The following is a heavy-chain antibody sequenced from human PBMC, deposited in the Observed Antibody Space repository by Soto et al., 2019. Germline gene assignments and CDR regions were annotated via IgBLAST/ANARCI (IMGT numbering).Heavy chain of an antibody. J-gene: IGHJ6*02. CDR1: GYTFTGYY. CDR2: INPNSGGT. D-gene: IGHD6-6*01. V-gene: IGHV1-2*04. Sequence: ASVKVSCKASGYTFTGYYMHWVRQAPGQGLEWMGWINPNSGGTNYAQKFQGWVTMTRDTSISTAYVELSRLRSDDTAVYYCARGGGLKYSSSSQDLYYYYGMDVWGQGTTVTVSS. CDR3: ARGGGLKYSSSSQDLYYYYGMDV.